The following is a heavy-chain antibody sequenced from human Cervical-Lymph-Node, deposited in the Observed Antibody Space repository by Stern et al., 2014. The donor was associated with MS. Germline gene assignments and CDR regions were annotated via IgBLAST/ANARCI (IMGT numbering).Heavy chain of an antibody. J-gene: IGHJ4*02. CDR2: MHPDSGDT. V-gene: IGHV1-8*01. Sequence: QLVESGAEVKKPGASVKVSCKTSGYTFTSDDINWVRQASGQGLEWMGWMHPDSGDTGYAQNFQGRPTISVENSLSTAYMGLTTLRSEDTAVYYCTKAWDSWGQGTLVIVSS. CDR3: TKAWDS. CDR1: GYTFTSDD.